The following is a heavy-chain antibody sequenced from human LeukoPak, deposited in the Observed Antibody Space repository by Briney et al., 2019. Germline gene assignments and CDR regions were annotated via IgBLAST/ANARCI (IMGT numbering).Heavy chain of an antibody. CDR3: ERDSYPGYYYGMDV. V-gene: IGHV1-18*01. Sequence: ASVKVSCKASGYTFTSCGISWVRQAPGQGLEWMGWISAYNGNTNYAQKLQGRVTMTTDTSTSTAYMELRSLRSDDTAVYYCERDSYPGYYYGMDVWGQGTTVTVSS. CDR1: GYTFTSCG. J-gene: IGHJ6*02. CDR2: ISAYNGNT.